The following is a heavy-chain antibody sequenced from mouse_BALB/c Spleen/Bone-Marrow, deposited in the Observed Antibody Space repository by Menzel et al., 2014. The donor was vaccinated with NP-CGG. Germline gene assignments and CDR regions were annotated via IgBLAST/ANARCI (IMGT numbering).Heavy chain of an antibody. CDR3: ARDMGLLRFDY. Sequence: EVKLVGSGGGLVQPGGSLRLSCAPSGFTFTDYYMSWVRQPPGKALEWLGFIRNKANGYTTEYSASVKGRFTISRDNSQSILYLQMNTLRAEDSATYYCARDMGLLRFDYWGQGTTLTVSS. D-gene: IGHD1-1*01. CDR1: GFTFTDYY. CDR2: IRNKANGYTT. V-gene: IGHV7-3*02. J-gene: IGHJ2*01.